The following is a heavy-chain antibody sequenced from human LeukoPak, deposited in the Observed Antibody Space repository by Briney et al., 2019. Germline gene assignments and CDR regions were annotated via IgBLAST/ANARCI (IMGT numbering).Heavy chain of an antibody. D-gene: IGHD3-9*01. V-gene: IGHV3-7*01. J-gene: IGHJ4*02. CDR1: GFTFDDYG. CDR2: IKQDGSEK. CDR3: ARGGLRYFPFDY. Sequence: GGSLRLSCAASGFTFDDYGMSWVRQAPGKGLEWVANIKQDGSEKYYVDSVKGRFTISRDNAKNSLYLQMNSLRAEDTAVYYCARGGLRYFPFDYWGQGTLVTVSS.